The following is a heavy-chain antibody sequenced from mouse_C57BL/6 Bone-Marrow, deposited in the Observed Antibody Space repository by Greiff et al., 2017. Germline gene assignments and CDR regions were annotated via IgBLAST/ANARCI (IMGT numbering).Heavy chain of an antibody. Sequence: QVQLQQPGAELVKPGASVKLSCKASGYTFTSYWMHWVKQRPGKGLEWIGMIHPNSGSTNSNEKFHSKATLTVDKSSSKAYMQLSSLTSEDSAVYYCARVGYWYYAMDYWGQGTAGTVSS. J-gene: IGHJ4*01. CDR2: IHPNSGST. CDR3: ARVGYWYYAMDY. D-gene: IGHD2-3*01. CDR1: GYTFTSYW. V-gene: IGHV1-64*01.